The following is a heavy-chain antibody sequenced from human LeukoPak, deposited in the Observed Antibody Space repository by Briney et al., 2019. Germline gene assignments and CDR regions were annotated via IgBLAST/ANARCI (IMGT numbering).Heavy chain of an antibody. V-gene: IGHV3-23*01. Sequence: GGSLRLSCAASGITFSSYGMSWVRQAPGKGLEWVSSISSTGGTTYYADSVKGRFTISRDNSKNTLYLQMNSLRAEDTAIYYSAKDVGFGELFNRGNFDYWGQGTLATVSS. CDR3: AKDVGFGELFNRGNFDY. J-gene: IGHJ4*02. CDR2: ISSTGGTT. D-gene: IGHD3-10*01. CDR1: GITFSSYG.